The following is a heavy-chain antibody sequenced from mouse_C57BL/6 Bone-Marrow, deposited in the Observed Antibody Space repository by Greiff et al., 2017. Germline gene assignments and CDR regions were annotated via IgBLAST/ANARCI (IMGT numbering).Heavy chain of an antibody. CDR1: GYTFTDYN. CDR2: INPNNGGT. V-gene: IGHV1-18*01. J-gene: IGHJ2*01. D-gene: IGHD2-3*01. Sequence: VQLKQSGPELVKPGASVKIPCKASGYTFTDYNMDWVKQSHGKSLEWIGDINPNNGGTIYNQKFKGKATLTVDKSSSTAYMELRSLTSEDTAVYYCARRRRLLRDFDYWGQGTTLTVSS. CDR3: ARRRRLLRDFDY.